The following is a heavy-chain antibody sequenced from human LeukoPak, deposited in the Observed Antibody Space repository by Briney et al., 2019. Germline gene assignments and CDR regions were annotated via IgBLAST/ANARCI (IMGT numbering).Heavy chain of an antibody. CDR1: EFTFSSYW. V-gene: IGHV3-21*04. J-gene: IGHJ4*02. CDR2: IFPSGGEI. CDR3: ARGQSFDWLTHEY. Sequence: GGSLRLSCAASEFTFSSYWMTWVRQAPGKGLEWVSSIFPSGGEIHYADSVKGRFTISRDNSKNSLYLQMNSLRAEDTAVYYCARGQSFDWLTHEYWGQGTLVTVSS. D-gene: IGHD3-9*01.